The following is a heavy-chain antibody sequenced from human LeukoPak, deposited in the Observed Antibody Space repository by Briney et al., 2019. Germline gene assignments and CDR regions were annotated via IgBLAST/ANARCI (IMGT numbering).Heavy chain of an antibody. J-gene: IGHJ4*02. CDR2: ISSSSSYT. Sequence: PGGSLRLSCAAPGFTFSDYYMSWIRQAPGKGLEWVSYISSSSSYTNYADSVKGRFTISRDNAKNSLYLQMNSLRAEDTAVYYCARDEVAAAGNDYWGQGTLVTVSS. CDR1: GFTFSDYY. CDR3: ARDEVAAAGNDY. V-gene: IGHV3-11*06. D-gene: IGHD6-13*01.